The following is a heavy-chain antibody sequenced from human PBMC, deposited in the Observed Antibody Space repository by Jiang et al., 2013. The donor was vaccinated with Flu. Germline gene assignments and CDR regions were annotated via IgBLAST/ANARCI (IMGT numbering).Heavy chain of an antibody. J-gene: IGHJ3*01. D-gene: IGHD3-22*01. CDR1: SGSLRGHC. V-gene: IGHV4-59*11. CDR2: IYDNGRT. CDR3: TREGYDGSGYFLDY. Sequence: LLKPSETLSLTCIVSSGSLRGHCCSFFRQSPGKGLEWIGFIYDNGRTEFNPSLESRVTFSVDTSKTEFSLKLSSVSAADTAVYYCTREGYDGSGYFLDYWGQGTMVTVSS.